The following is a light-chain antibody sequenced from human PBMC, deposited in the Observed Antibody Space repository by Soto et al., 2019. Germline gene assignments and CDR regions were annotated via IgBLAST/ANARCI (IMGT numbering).Light chain of an antibody. CDR2: EAY. J-gene: IGLJ1*01. CDR3: CSYAGGTIVDV. CDR1: SSDVGGHNL. V-gene: IGLV2-23*01. Sequence: QSVLTQPASVSGSPGQSITISCTGTSSDVGGHNLLSWYQQHPGKAPKAIIYEAYRRPSGVSPRFSGSKSGNTASLTISGLQAEDEADYYCCSYAGGTIVDVFGTGTKGTVL.